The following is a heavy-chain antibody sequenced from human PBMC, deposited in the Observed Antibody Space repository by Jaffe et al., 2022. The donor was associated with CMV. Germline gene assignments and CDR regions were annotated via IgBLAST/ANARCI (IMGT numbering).Heavy chain of an antibody. CDR3: AKGANGYRSSSWAHYYYGMDV. CDR1: GFTFDDYT. D-gene: IGHD6-13*01. Sequence: EVQLVESGGVVVQPGGSLRLSCAASGFTFDDYTMHWVRQAPGKGLEWVSLISWDGGSTYYADSVKGRFTISRDNSKNSLYLQMNSLRTEDTALYYCAKGANGYRSSSWAHYYYGMDVWGQGTTVTVSS. V-gene: IGHV3-43*01. J-gene: IGHJ6*02. CDR2: ISWDGGST.